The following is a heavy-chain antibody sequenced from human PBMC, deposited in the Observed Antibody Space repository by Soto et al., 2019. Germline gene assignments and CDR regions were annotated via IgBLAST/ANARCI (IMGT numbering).Heavy chain of an antibody. CDR3: ARAKFESTGWHQFDI. V-gene: IGHV4-34*01. CDR1: GGSFTGHF. CDR2: VSHSGNT. D-gene: IGHD7-27*01. Sequence: VALTCAGSGGSFTGHFCSWVRQPPGKGLEWIGEVSHSGNTKYYPSLRSRVTLSVDSSKNQISLALTSVTAADTAVYYCARAKFESTGWHQFDIWGQGTLVTVSS. J-gene: IGHJ4*02.